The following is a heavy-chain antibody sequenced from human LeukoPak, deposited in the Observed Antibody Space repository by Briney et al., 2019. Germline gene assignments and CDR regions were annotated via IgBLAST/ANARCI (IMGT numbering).Heavy chain of an antibody. V-gene: IGHV1-69*13. D-gene: IGHD1-26*01. CDR1: GGTFSSYA. CDR3: ATGVVGATSAPPDY. Sequence: GASVKVSCKASGGTFSSYAISWLRQAPGQGLEWMGGIIPIFGTANYAQKFQGRVTITADESTSTAYMELSSLRSEDTAVYYCATGVVGATSAPPDYWGQGTLVTVSS. J-gene: IGHJ4*02. CDR2: IIPIFGTA.